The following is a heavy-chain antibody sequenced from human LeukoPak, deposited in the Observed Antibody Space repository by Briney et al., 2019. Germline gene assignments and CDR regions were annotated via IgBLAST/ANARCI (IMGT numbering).Heavy chain of an antibody. Sequence: GGSLRLSCAASGFTFSNAWMSWVRQAPGKGLEWVGRIKSETKGGTTDYAAPVKGRFTISRDDSKNTLYLQMGSLKTEDTAVYYCSTVPENCSSASCYSYFDHWGQGALVTVSS. V-gene: IGHV3-15*01. CDR3: STVPENCSSASCYSYFDH. CDR1: GFTFSNAW. J-gene: IGHJ4*02. CDR2: IKSETKGGTT. D-gene: IGHD2-2*01.